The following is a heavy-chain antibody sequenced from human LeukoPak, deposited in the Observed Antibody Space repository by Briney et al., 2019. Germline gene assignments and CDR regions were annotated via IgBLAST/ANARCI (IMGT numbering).Heavy chain of an antibody. CDR2: IKQDGSEK. CDR3: ARSKWELLLGIFDY. J-gene: IGHJ4*02. D-gene: IGHD1-26*01. CDR1: GFTFSSYW. V-gene: IGHV3-7*01. Sequence: GGSLRLSCAASGFTFSSYWMSWVRQAPGKGLEWVANIKQDGSEKYYVDSVKGRFTISRDNAKNSLYLQMNSLRAEDTAVYYCARSKWELLLGIFDYWGQGTLVTVSS.